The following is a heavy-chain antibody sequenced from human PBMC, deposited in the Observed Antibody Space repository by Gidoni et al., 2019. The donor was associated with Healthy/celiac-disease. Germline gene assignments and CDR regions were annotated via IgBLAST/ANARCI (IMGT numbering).Heavy chain of an antibody. CDR1: GVSFSGYY. CDR2: INHSGST. V-gene: IGHV4-34*01. CDR3: ARGVDDSRGYQFPNWFDP. J-gene: IGHJ5*02. D-gene: IGHD3-22*01. Sequence: QVQLQQWGAGLLKPSETLSLTCAVYGVSFSGYYWSWIRQPPGKGLEWIGEINHSGSTNYNPYLKSRVTISVDTSKNQFSLRLSSVTAADTAVYYGARGVDDSRGYQFPNWFDPWGQGTLVTVSS.